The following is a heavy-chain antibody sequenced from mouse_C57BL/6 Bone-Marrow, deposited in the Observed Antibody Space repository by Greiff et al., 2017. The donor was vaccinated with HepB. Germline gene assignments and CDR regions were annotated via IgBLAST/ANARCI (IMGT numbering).Heavy chain of an antibody. V-gene: IGHV1-75*01. CDR2: IFPGSGST. D-gene: IGHD2-4*01. Sequence: VKLQQSGPQLVKPGASVKISCKASGYTFTDYYINWVKQRPGQGLEWIGWIFPGSGSTYYNEKFKGKATLTVDKSSSTAYMLLSSLTSEDSAVYFCASFYDYDGGGFDYWGQGTTLTVSS. CDR1: GYTFTDYY. J-gene: IGHJ2*01. CDR3: ASFYDYDGGGFDY.